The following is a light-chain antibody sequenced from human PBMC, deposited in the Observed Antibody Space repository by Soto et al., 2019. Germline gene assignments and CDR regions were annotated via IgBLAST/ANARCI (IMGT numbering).Light chain of an antibody. CDR3: QQYNNWWT. CDR1: QSVSSN. CDR2: GAS. V-gene: IGKV3-15*01. J-gene: IGKJ1*01. Sequence: EIVMTQSPATLSVSPGERATLSGRASQSVSSNLAWYQQKPGQAPRLLIYGASTRATGIPARFSGSGSGTEFTLTISSLQSEDFAVYYCQQYNNWWTFGQGTKVDI.